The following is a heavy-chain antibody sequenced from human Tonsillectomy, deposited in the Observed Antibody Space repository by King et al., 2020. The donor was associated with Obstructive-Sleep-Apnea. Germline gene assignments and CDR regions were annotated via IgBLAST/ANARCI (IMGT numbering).Heavy chain of an antibody. J-gene: IGHJ6*02. V-gene: IGHV3-7*01. D-gene: IGHD2-21*02. CDR3: AREPVLVVVTAIRSLPGTYYYYYGMDV. CDR2: IKQDGSEK. CDR1: GFTFSSYW. Sequence: VQLVESGGGLVQPGGSLRLSCAASGFTFSSYWMSWVRQAPGKGLEWVANIKQDGSEKYDVDSVKGRFTISRDKAKNSLYFQMNSLRAEDTAVYYCAREPVLVVVTAIRSLPGTYYYYYGMDVWGQGTTVTVSS.